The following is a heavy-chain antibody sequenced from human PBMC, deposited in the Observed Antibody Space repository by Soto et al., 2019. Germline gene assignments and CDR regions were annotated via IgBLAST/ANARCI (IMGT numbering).Heavy chain of an antibody. V-gene: IGHV3-33*08. CDR2: LWSDGSNK. CDR1: GFTFNSYG. CDR3: ARAQTTVGLRSADV. Sequence: QAQLVESGGGVVEPGRSLRLSCAASGFTFNSYGMHWVRQAPGKGLEWVALLWSDGSNKHYSDSVKGRFTISRDNFKDRLYLEVSTLRAEDSAVYYCARAQTTVGLRSADVWGKGLWSVSLQ. J-gene: IGHJ3*01. D-gene: IGHD4-4*01.